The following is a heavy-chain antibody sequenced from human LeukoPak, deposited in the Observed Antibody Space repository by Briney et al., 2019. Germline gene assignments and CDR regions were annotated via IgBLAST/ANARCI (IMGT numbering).Heavy chain of an antibody. V-gene: IGHV3-23*01. J-gene: IGHJ5*02. CDR1: GFTFSSYA. CDR3: AKDHLEQQLAPFDP. Sequence: GGTLRLSCAASGFTFSSYAMSWVRQAPWKGLEWVSASSGSGGSTYYADSVKGRFPISRDNSKNTLYLQMNSLRAEDTAVYYCAKDHLEQQLAPFDPWGQGTLVTVSS. D-gene: IGHD6-13*01. CDR2: SSGSGGST.